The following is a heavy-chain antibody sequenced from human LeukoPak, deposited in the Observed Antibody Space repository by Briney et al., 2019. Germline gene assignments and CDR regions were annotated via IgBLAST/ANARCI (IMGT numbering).Heavy chain of an antibody. CDR1: GFTFSSYS. J-gene: IGHJ4*02. D-gene: IGHD3-3*01. V-gene: IGHV3-21*01. CDR3: ARDKNTIFGVVKGDYGGYYFDY. CDR2: ISSSSSYI. Sequence: GGSLRLSCAASGFTFSSYSMTWVRQAPGKGLEWVSSISSSSSYIYYADSVKGRFTISRDNAKNSLYLQMNSLRAEDTAVYYCARDKNTIFGVVKGDYGGYYFDYWGQGTLVTVSS.